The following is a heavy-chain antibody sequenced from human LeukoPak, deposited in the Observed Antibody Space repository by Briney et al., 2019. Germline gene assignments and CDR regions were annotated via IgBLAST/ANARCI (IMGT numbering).Heavy chain of an antibody. J-gene: IGHJ3*02. CDR2: IYHDGST. CDR1: GGSISSNNW. Sequence: PSETLSLTCTVSGGSISSNNWWIWVRQSPEKGLEWIGEIYHDGSTNYNPSLKSRVTISVDTSKNQFSLKLSSVTAADTAVYYCARGGKYQLPDAFDIWGQGTMVTVSS. CDR3: ARGGKYQLPDAFDI. V-gene: IGHV4-4*02. D-gene: IGHD2-2*01.